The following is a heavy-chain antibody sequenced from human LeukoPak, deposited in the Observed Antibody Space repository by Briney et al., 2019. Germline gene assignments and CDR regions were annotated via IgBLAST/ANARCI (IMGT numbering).Heavy chain of an antibody. Sequence: PSETLSLTCAVYGGPFSGYYWSWIRQPPGKGLEWIGEINHSGSTNYNPSLKSRVTISVDTSKNQFSLKLSSVTAADTAVYYCARRRYSSGWYLGYWGQGTLVTVSS. CDR1: GGPFSGYY. J-gene: IGHJ4*02. CDR3: ARRRYSSGWYLGY. D-gene: IGHD6-19*01. CDR2: INHSGST. V-gene: IGHV4-34*01.